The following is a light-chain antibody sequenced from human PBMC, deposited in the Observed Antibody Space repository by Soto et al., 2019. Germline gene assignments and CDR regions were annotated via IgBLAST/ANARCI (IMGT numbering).Light chain of an antibody. CDR3: QQYNNYWT. CDR1: QTISTW. J-gene: IGKJ1*01. V-gene: IGKV1-5*01. Sequence: IQVTQSPPTLSASVGDRVTITCRASQTISTWMAWYQQKPGKAPKLLVYDASTLQSGVASRFSGSGSGTEFTLTISSLQPDDFATYYCQQYNNYWTFGQGTKVDIK. CDR2: DAS.